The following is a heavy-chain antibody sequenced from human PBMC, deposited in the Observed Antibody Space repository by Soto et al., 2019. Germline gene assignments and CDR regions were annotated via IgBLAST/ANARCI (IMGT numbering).Heavy chain of an antibody. J-gene: IGHJ4*02. CDR3: AKQQMGFIRALDY. Sequence: EVQILQSGGGLEQPGGSLRLSCAASGFTFSNYAMSWIRLAPGKGLEWVSTIRETGNTYYADSVRGRFATSRDNSENTLYLQISSLRAEDPAVYYCAKQQMGFIRALDYWGQGTLVTVSS. D-gene: IGHD1-26*01. CDR1: GFTFSNYA. V-gene: IGHV3-23*01. CDR2: IRETGNT.